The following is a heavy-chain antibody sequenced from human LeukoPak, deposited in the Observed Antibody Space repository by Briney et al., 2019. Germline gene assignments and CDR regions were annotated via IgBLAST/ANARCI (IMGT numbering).Heavy chain of an antibody. J-gene: IGHJ4*02. CDR2: IRIEAHGGTR. CDR3: TRRSGGLYYYFDS. CDR1: GFIFGDYG. D-gene: IGHD3-10*01. Sequence: GGSLRLSCTGSGFIFGDYGINWVRQAPGKGLEWVGFIRIEAHGGTREYAASVKGRFTLSRDDSKNIAYLQMDSLKVEDTAVYYCTRRSGGLYYYFDSWGQGALVTVSS. V-gene: IGHV3-49*04.